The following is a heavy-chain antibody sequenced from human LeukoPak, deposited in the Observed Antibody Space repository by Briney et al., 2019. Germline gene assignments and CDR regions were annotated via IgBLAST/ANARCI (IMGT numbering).Heavy chain of an antibody. Sequence: GGSLRLSRAASGFTFSSYAMSWVRQAPGKGLEWVSAISGSGGSTYYADSVKGRFTISRDNSKNTLYLQMNSLRAEDTAVYYCAKSLRYFDWLGYYFDYWGQGTLVTVSS. V-gene: IGHV3-23*01. CDR1: GFTFSSYA. D-gene: IGHD3-9*01. CDR3: AKSLRYFDWLGYYFDY. J-gene: IGHJ4*02. CDR2: ISGSGGST.